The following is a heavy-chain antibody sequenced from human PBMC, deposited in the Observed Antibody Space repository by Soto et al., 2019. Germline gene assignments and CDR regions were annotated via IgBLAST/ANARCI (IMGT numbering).Heavy chain of an antibody. Sequence: TLSLTCTVSGGSISSGGYYWSWIRQHPGKGLEWIGYIYYSGSTYYNPSLKSRVTISVDTSKNQFSLKLSSVTAADTAVYYCARGTPRDGYNLVSWFDPWGQGTLVTVSS. V-gene: IGHV4-31*03. CDR1: GGSISSGGYY. CDR2: IYYSGST. D-gene: IGHD5-12*01. J-gene: IGHJ5*02. CDR3: ARGTPRDGYNLVSWFDP.